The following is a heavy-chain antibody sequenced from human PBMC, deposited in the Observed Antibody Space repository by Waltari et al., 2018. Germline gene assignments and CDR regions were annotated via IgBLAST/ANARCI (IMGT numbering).Heavy chain of an antibody. V-gene: IGHV4-34*01. CDR3: ASSASTVTPRPYFDY. J-gene: IGHJ4*02. Sequence: VQLHQLGAGLLKPSETLSLTCPVYRGSFSGYFWSWIRQPPGKGLEWIGEINHSGSTNYNPSRKSRITISVDTSKKQFSLKLSSVTAADTAVYYWASSASTVTPRPYFDYWGQGTLVTVSS. CDR1: RGSFSGYF. D-gene: IGHD4-17*01. CDR2: INHSGST.